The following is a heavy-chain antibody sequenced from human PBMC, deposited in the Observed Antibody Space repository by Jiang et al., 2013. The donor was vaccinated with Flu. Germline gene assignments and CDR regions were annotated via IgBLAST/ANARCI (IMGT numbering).Heavy chain of an antibody. V-gene: IGHV4-30-4*08. J-gene: IGHJ4*01. CDR2: IYNRGNT. CDR1: GASVTSNDDS. Sequence: PGLVKPSQTLSLTCSVSGASVTSNDDSWSWIRQPPGKGLEWIGYIYNRGNTNINPSLQGRTDMSVDTSKKQFILRLTSVTAADTAVYYCAREEAGHYFD. D-gene: IGHD6-13*01. CDR3: AREEAGHYFD.